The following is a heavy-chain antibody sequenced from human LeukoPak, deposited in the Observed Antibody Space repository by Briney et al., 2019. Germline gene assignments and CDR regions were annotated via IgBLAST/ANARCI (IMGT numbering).Heavy chain of an antibody. V-gene: IGHV4-61*02. CDR1: GGSISSGSYY. J-gene: IGHJ6*03. CDR3: ARDRCSGGSCYGDYYYYYYYMDV. Sequence: PSQTLSLTCTVSGGSISSGSYYWSWIRQPPGKGLEWIGRIYTSGSTNYNPSLRSRVTISVDTSNNQFSLKLSSVTAADTAVYYCARDRCSGGSCYGDYYYYYYYMDVWGKGTTVTVSS. CDR2: IYTSGST. D-gene: IGHD2-15*01.